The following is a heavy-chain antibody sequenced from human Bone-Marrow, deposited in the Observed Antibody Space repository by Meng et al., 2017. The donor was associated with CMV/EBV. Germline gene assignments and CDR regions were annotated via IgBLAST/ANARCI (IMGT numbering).Heavy chain of an antibody. Sequence: ASVKVSCKASGYTFTSYDISWVRQAPGQGLEWIGWMNPNSGDTGHAQKFQGRVTITRDTSIGTVYMELSSLKSEDTGVYYCAKMSYDWDDRGSDWFDPWGEGTLATSSS. V-gene: IGHV1-8*03. CDR2: MNPNSGDT. J-gene: IGHJ5*02. CDR1: GYTFTSYD. CDR3: AKMSYDWDDRGSDWFDP. D-gene: IGHD1-20*01.